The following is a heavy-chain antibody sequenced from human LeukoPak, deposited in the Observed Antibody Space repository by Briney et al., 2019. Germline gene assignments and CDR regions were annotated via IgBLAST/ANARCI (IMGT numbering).Heavy chain of an antibody. D-gene: IGHD2-2*01. CDR3: AASLPNIVVVPATKGPFGY. CDR1: GFTFSSYS. Sequence: GGSLRHSCAASGFTFSSYSMNWVRQAPGKGLEWVSGVSGSGGSTHYADSVKGRFTIFRDNSKNTLYLQMNSLRAEDTAVYYCAASLPNIVVVPATKGPFGYWGQGTLVTVSS. V-gene: IGHV3-23*01. CDR2: VSGSGGST. J-gene: IGHJ4*02.